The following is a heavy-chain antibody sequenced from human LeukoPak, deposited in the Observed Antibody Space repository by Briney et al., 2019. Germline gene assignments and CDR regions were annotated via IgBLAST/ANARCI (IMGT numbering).Heavy chain of an antibody. CDR1: GDSVSSNSAA. J-gene: IGHJ4*02. D-gene: IGHD3-3*01. CDR3: ARGPGYDFWSGYDY. V-gene: IGHV6-1*01. CDR2: TYYRSKWYN. Sequence: RSQTLSLTCAISGDSVSSNSAAWNWIRQSPSRGLEWLGRTYYRSKWYNDYAVSVKSRITINPDTSKNQFSLQLNSVTPEDTAVYYCARGPGYDFWSGYDYWGQGTLVTVSS.